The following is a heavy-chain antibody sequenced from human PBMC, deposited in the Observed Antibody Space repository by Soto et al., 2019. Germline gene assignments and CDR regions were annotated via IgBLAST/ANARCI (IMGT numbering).Heavy chain of an antibody. CDR3: AREDYDFWSGYQGGWFDP. V-gene: IGHV4-38-2*02. J-gene: IGHJ5*02. D-gene: IGHD3-3*01. CDR2: IYHGGST. Sequence: PSETLSLTCAVSGYSISSGYCWGWLRQPPGKGLEWIGSIYHGGSTYYNPSLNSRVTLSIDMTNNHVSLILISVTAADTAVYYCAREDYDFWSGYQGGWFDPWGQGTLVTVSS. CDR1: GYSISSGYC.